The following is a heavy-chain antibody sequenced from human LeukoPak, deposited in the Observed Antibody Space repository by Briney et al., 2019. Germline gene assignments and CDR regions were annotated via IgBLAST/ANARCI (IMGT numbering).Heavy chain of an antibody. D-gene: IGHD3-9*01. CDR1: GGSFSGYY. CDR3: ARDHYDILTGYRYYFDY. J-gene: IGHJ4*02. V-gene: IGHV4-34*01. CDR2: INHSGST. Sequence: SETLSLTCAVYGGSFSGYYWSWIRQPPGKGLEWIGEINHSGSTNYNPSLKSRVTISVDTSKNQFSLKLSSVTAADTAVYYCARDHYDILTGYRYYFDYWGQGTLVTVSS.